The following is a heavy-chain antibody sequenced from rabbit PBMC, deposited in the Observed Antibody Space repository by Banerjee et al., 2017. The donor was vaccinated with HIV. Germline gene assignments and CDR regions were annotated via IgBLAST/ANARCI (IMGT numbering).Heavy chain of an antibody. CDR2: IYAGSSGSA. V-gene: IGHV1S40*01. J-gene: IGHJ4*01. Sequence: CIASGFSFSGSYYMCWVRQAPGKGLEWIGTIYAGSSGSAYYASWVNGRFTISKTSSTTVTLQMTSLTAADTATYFCARDWDWTLDLWGPGTLVTVS. D-gene: IGHD4-2*01. CDR1: GFSFSGSYY. CDR3: ARDWDWTLDL.